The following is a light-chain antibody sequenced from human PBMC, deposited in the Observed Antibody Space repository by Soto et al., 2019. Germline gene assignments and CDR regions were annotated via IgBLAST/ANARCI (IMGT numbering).Light chain of an antibody. V-gene: IGLV2-23*02. J-gene: IGLJ3*02. Sequence: QSALTQPASVSGSPGQSITISCTGTSSDVGSYNLVSWYQHHPGKAPKLMIYEVSKRPSGVSNRFSGSKSGNTASLTISGIQAEDEADYYCCSYAGSSPSVFGGGTKLTVL. CDR1: SSDVGSYNL. CDR2: EVS. CDR3: CSYAGSSPSV.